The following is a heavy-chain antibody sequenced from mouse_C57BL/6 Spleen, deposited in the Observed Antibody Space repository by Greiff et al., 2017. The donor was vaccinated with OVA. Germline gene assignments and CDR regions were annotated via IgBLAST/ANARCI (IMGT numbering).Heavy chain of an antibody. Sequence: EVQLQQSGPELVKPGASVKISCKASGYTFTDYYMNWVKQSHGKSLEWIGDINPNNGGTSYNQKFKGKATLTVDKSSSTAYMELRSLTSEDSAVYYCARPYYYGSSLIYAMDYWGQGTSVTVSS. CDR2: INPNNGGT. V-gene: IGHV1-26*01. J-gene: IGHJ4*01. CDR3: ARPYYYGSSLIYAMDY. CDR1: GYTFTDYY. D-gene: IGHD1-1*01.